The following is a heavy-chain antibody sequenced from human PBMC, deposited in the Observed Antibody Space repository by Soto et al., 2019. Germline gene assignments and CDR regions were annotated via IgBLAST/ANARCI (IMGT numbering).Heavy chain of an antibody. CDR3: TRSIQH. Sequence: SETLSLTCTVPGASITSGGYYWSWIRQHPGKGLEWIGYIYYSGSTYYNPSLQSRVTISVDTSQNHFSLKLSSLTAADTAVYYWTRSIQHWGQGTLVTVSS. V-gene: IGHV4-31*03. CDR1: GASITSGGYY. J-gene: IGHJ1*01. CDR2: IYYSGST.